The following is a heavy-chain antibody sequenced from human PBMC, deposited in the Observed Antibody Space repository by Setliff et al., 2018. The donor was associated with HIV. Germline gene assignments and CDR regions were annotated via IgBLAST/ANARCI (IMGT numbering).Heavy chain of an antibody. Sequence: GGSLRLSCAASGFISSSYWMSWVRQAPGKGLEWVANIKQDGSEKYYVDSVKGRFTISRDNAKNSLYLQMNSLRAEDTAVYYCARDPYPYADYGDWYLDLWGRGTLVTVSS. V-gene: IGHV3-7*01. CDR2: IKQDGSEK. CDR3: ARDPYPYADYGDWYLDL. J-gene: IGHJ2*01. D-gene: IGHD4-17*01. CDR1: GFISSSYW.